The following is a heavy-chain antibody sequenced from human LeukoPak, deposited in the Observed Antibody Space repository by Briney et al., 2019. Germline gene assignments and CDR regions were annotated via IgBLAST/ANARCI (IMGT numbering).Heavy chain of an antibody. J-gene: IGHJ6*03. CDR1: GYTFTNYG. V-gene: IGHV1-18*01. CDR3: ARWGLVAPGTYYYYYMDV. CDR2: INAYNGDT. Sequence: ASVKVSCKASGYTFTNYGVSWVRQAPGQGLEWMGWINAYNGDTHYAQNLQGRLTMTTDTYTSMAFMELRSLRPDDTAVYFCARWGLVAPGTYYYYYMDVWGRGTTVTVSS. D-gene: IGHD2-2*01.